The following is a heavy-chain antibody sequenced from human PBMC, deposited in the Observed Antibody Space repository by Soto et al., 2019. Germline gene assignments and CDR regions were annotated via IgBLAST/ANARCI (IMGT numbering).Heavy chain of an antibody. J-gene: IGHJ4*02. CDR2: IYYSGSS. CDR1: GGSISGDYY. D-gene: IGHD2-15*01. Sequence: KPSETLSLTCSVSGGSISGDYYWSWIRQSPEKGLEWIGYIYYSGSSYSNPALQSRLSMSLDTSKNQFSLKLRSVTAADTAVYYCARGGAGWPGYFDSWGQGALVTVSS. V-gene: IGHV4-30-4*08. CDR3: ARGGAGWPGYFDS.